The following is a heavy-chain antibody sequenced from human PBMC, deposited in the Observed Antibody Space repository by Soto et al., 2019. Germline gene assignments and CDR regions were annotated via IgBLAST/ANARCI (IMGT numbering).Heavy chain of an antibody. Sequence: QVQLQQWGAGLLKPSETLSLTCAVYGGSFSGYYWSWIRQPPGKGLEWIGEINHSGSTNYNPSLKGRVTISVDTSKNQFSLMLSSVTAADTAVYYCARGIRGYSYGFWFDPWGQGTLVTVSS. CDR2: INHSGST. V-gene: IGHV4-34*01. J-gene: IGHJ5*02. CDR3: ARGIRGYSYGFWFDP. CDR1: GGSFSGYY. D-gene: IGHD5-18*01.